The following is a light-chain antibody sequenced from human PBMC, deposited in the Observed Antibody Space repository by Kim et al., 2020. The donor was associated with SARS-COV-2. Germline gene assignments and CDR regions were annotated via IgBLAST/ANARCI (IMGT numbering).Light chain of an antibody. CDR1: QSISSW. J-gene: IGKJ1*01. CDR2: RAS. Sequence: DIQMTQSPSTLSGSVGDRVTITCRASQSISSWLAWYQQKPGKAPKLLIYRASNLESGVPSRFSGSGSGTEFTLTISSLQPDDLATYYCQEYNKYWTFGQGTKVEIK. CDR3: QEYNKYWT. V-gene: IGKV1-5*03.